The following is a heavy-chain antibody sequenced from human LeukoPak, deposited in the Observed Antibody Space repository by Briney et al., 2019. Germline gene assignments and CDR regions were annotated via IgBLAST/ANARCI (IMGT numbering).Heavy chain of an antibody. CDR3: AKMQGYFDL. Sequence: GGSLRLSCAASGFTFTSQGMAWVRQAPGKGLEWVSAITGSADKTFYADSVKGRFTISRDNSKNTLYLQMNSLSAEDTAVYYCAKMQGYFDLWGRGTLVTVSS. J-gene: IGHJ2*01. CDR1: GFTFTSQG. V-gene: IGHV3-23*01. CDR2: ITGSADKT.